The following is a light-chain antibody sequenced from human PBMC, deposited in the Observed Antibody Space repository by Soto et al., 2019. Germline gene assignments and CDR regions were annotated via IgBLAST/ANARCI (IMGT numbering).Light chain of an antibody. CDR2: KAS. CDR3: KQYNDNWT. V-gene: IGKV1-5*03. Sequence: DIQMTQSPSTLSASVGDRVTITCRASQSISRWLAWYQQKPGQAPKLLIYKASTLQSGVPSRFSGSGSGTEFTLAISSLQPDDSATYYCKQYNDNWTFGQGTKVEIK. CDR1: QSISRW. J-gene: IGKJ1*01.